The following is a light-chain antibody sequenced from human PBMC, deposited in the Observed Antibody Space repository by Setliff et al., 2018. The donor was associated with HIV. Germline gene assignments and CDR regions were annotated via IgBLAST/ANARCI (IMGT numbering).Light chain of an antibody. J-gene: IGLJ1*01. V-gene: IGLV2-14*03. CDR3: SSYTGSGTYV. CDR2: HVS. CDR1: SSDLGGYNY. Sequence: QSALTQPASVSGSPGQSITISCTGTSSDLGGYNYVSCYRQHPGNAPKLMIYHVSKRPSGVSIRFSASKSVSTASLTISGLQPEDEADYYCSSYTGSGTYVCGAGTRSPS.